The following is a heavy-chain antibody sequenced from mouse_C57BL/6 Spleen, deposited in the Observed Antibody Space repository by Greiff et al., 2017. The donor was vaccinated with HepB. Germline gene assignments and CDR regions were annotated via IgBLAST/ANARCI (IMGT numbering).Heavy chain of an antibody. CDR2: IRLKSDNYAT. D-gene: IGHD1-3*01. CDR1: GFTFSNYW. V-gene: IGHV6-3*01. Sequence: EVQLQQSGGGLVQPGGSMKLSCVASGFTFSNYWMNWVRPSPEKGLEWVAQIRLKSDNYATHYAESVKGRFTISRDDSKSSVYLQMNNLRAEDTGIYYCIKDYDAMDYWGQGTSVTVAS. CDR3: IKDYDAMDY. J-gene: IGHJ4*01.